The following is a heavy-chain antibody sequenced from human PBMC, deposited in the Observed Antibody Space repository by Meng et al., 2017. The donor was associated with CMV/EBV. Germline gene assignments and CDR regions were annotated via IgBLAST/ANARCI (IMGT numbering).Heavy chain of an antibody. CDR1: GYTFTSYD. CDR3: ACEVGYCSSTSCYKGDY. D-gene: IGHD2-2*02. V-gene: IGHV1-8*01. Sequence: ASVKVSCKASGYTFTSYDINWVRQATGQGLEWMGWMNPNSGNTGYAQKFQGRVTMTSNTSISTAYMELSSLRSEDTAVYYFACEVGYCSSTSCYKGDYWGQGTLVTVSS. CDR2: MNPNSGNT. J-gene: IGHJ4*02.